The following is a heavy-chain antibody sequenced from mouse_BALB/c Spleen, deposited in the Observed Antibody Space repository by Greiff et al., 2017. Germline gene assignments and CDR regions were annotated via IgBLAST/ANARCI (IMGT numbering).Heavy chain of an antibody. V-gene: IGHV1-4*02. CDR2: INPSSGYT. Sequence: VQLQQSAAEPARPGASVKMSCKASGYTFTSYTMHWVKQRPGQGLEWIGYINPSSGYTEYNQKFKDKTTLTADKSSSTAYMQLSSLTSEDSAVYYCARRWLLTFDYWGQGTTLTVSS. CDR1: GYTFTSYT. CDR3: ARRWLLTFDY. J-gene: IGHJ2*01. D-gene: IGHD2-3*01.